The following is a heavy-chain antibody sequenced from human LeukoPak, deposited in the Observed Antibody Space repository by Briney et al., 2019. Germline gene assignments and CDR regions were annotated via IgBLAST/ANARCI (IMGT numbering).Heavy chain of an antibody. D-gene: IGHD6-19*01. CDR2: IYHSGRT. CDR1: GDSISSSNW. V-gene: IGHV4-4*02. Sequence: SETLSLTCTVSGDSISSSNWWSWVRQPPGKGLEWIGEIYHSGRTNYNPSLKSRLTILVEKSKNQFSLKLSSVTAADTAVYYCARGLVIAVAGWGPWELPPAGYDYWGQGTLVTVSS. J-gene: IGHJ4*02. CDR3: ARGLVIAVAGWGPWELPPAGYDY.